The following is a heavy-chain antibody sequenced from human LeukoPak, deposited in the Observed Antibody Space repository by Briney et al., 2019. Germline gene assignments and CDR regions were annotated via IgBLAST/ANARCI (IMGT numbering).Heavy chain of an antibody. V-gene: IGHV3-23*01. D-gene: IGHD3-16*02. CDR2: ISGSGGST. CDR1: GFTFSSYG. J-gene: IGHJ3*02. CDR3: AKNMITFGGVIVSDAFDI. Sequence: GGTLRLSCAASGFTFSSYGMSWVRQAPGKGLEWVPAISGSGGSTYYADSVKGRFTISRDNSKNTLYLQMNSLRAEDTAVYYCAKNMITFGGVIVSDAFDIWGQGTMVTVSS.